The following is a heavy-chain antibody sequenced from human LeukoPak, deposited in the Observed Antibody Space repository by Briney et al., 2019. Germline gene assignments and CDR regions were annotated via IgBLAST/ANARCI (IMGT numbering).Heavy chain of an antibody. Sequence: GGSLRLSCAASGFTFSSYGMHWVRQAPGKGLEWVAVIWYGGSNKYYADSVKGRFTISRDNSKDTLYLQMNSLRAEDTAVYYCAKVEYTTSWYGVGSLDYWGQGTLVTVSS. J-gene: IGHJ4*02. D-gene: IGHD6-13*01. CDR1: GFTFSSYG. CDR2: IWYGGSNK. V-gene: IGHV3-30*02. CDR3: AKVEYTTSWYGVGSLDY.